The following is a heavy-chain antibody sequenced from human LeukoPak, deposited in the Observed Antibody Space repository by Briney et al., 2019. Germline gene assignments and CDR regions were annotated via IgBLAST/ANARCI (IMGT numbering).Heavy chain of an antibody. J-gene: IGHJ4*02. CDR1: GGTFSTFG. CDR2: IIPMSGTV. Sequence: SVKVSCKASGGTFSTFGISWVRQAPGQGLEWMGGIIPMSGTVNNAQKFQGRVTITADKSTGTAYMELSSLRSDDTAVYYCARTDYYDSSGYYYAVFDYWGQGTLVTVSS. V-gene: IGHV1-69*06. CDR3: ARTDYYDSSGYYYAVFDY. D-gene: IGHD3-22*01.